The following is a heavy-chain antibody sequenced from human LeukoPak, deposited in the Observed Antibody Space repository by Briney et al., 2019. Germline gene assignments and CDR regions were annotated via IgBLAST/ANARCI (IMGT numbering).Heavy chain of an antibody. V-gene: IGHV1-18*01. CDR1: GYTFASYG. CDR3: ASCHCTNGVCYGECEYFQH. CDR2: NSAYDGNT. Sequence: GASVKVSCKASGYTFASYGISWVRQAPGQGLEWMGWNSAYDGNTNYAQKLQGRVTMTTDASTSIAYMELRSLKSDDTAVYYCASCHCTNGVCYGECEYFQHWGQGTLVTVSS. D-gene: IGHD2-8*01. J-gene: IGHJ1*01.